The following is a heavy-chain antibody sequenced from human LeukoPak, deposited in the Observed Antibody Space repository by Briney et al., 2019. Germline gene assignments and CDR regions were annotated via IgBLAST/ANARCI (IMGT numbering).Heavy chain of an antibody. CDR1: GGTFSSYA. CDR2: IIPIFGTA. J-gene: IGHJ6*03. V-gene: IGHV1-69*05. Sequence: ASVKVSCKASGGTFSSYAISWVRQAPGRGLEWMGGIIPIFGTANYAQKFQGRVTITTDESTSTAYMELSSLRSEDTAVYYCASGLVVPAAYYYYMDVWGKGTTVTVS. D-gene: IGHD2-2*01. CDR3: ASGLVVPAAYYYYMDV.